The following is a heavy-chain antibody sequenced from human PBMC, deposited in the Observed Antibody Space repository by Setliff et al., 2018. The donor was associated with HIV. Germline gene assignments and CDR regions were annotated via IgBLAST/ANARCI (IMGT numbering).Heavy chain of an antibody. CDR1: GFTLSDHW. CDR3: VKWNYPNS. J-gene: IGHJ4*02. D-gene: IGHD1-7*01. V-gene: IGHV3-74*01. CDR2: TNNDGSIT. Sequence: GGSLRLSCAASGFTLSDHWMHWVRQVPGKGLVWVSRTNNDGSITNYADFVKGRFTVSRDSAKNTLYLQMNSLRVEDTAAYYCVKWNYPNSWGQGTLVTVSS.